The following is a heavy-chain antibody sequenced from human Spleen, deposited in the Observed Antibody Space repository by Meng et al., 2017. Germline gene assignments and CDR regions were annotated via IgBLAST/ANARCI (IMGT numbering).Heavy chain of an antibody. Sequence: GESLKISCAASGFAVNNNYISWVRQAPGKGLEWISVIYSGGTTYSADSVKGRFTISRDNSKNTLYLQMNSLRAEDTAVYYCARRSGGEFTPIEFDPWGQGTLVTVSS. D-gene: IGHD3-10*01. CDR1: GFAVNNNY. J-gene: IGHJ5*02. CDR3: ARRSGGEFTPIEFDP. CDR2: IYSGGTT. V-gene: IGHV3-66*02.